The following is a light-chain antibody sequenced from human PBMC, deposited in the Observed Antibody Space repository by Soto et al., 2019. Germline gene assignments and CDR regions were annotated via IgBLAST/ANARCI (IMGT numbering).Light chain of an antibody. CDR2: GNS. Sequence: QSVLTQPPSVSGAPGQRVTISCTGSSSNIGAGYDVHWYQQLPGTAPKLLTYGNSNRPSGVPDRFSGSKSGTSASLAITGLQAEDEADYYCQSYDSSLGVVFGGGTQLTVL. J-gene: IGLJ2*01. V-gene: IGLV1-40*01. CDR1: SSNIGAGYD. CDR3: QSYDSSLGVV.